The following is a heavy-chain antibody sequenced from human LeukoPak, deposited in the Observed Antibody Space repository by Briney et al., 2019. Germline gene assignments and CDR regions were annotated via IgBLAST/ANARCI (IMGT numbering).Heavy chain of an antibody. V-gene: IGHV1-2*02. D-gene: IGHD5-12*01. CDR3: ARVKGNSGYDLGGYYYYYYMDV. J-gene: IGHJ6*03. CDR2: INPNSGGT. CDR1: GYTFTGYY. Sequence: APVKVSCKASGYTFTGYYMHWVRQAPGQGLEWMGWINPNSGGTNYAQKFQGRVTMTRDTSISTAYMELSRLRSDDTAVYYCARVKGNSGYDLGGYYYYYYMDVWGKGTTVTVSS.